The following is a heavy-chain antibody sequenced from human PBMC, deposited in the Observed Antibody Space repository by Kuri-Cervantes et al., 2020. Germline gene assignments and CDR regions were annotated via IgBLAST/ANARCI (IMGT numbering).Heavy chain of an antibody. CDR1: GFTFSSYA. D-gene: IGHD5-24*01. CDR2: ISYDGSNK. Sequence: LSLTCAASGFTFSSYAMHWVRQAPGKGLEWVAVISYDGSNKYYADSVKGRFTISRDNSKNTLYLQMNSLRAEDTAVYYCARGYIWERWLQLRRGLDYWGQGTLVTVSS. J-gene: IGHJ4*02. CDR3: ARGYIWERWLQLRRGLDY. V-gene: IGHV3-30-3*01.